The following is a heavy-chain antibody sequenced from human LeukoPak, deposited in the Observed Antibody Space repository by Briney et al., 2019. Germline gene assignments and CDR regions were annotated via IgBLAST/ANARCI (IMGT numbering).Heavy chain of an antibody. CDR3: AIQSTGDRGYYFDY. CDR2: IIPIFGIA. J-gene: IGHJ4*02. Sequence: SVKVSCKASGGTFSSYAISWVPQAPGQGLEWMGGIIPIFGIANYAQKFQGRVTITADESTSTAYMELSSLRSEDTAVYYCAIQSTGDRGYYFDYWGQGTLVTVSS. CDR1: GGTFSSYA. D-gene: IGHD7-27*01. V-gene: IGHV1-69*13.